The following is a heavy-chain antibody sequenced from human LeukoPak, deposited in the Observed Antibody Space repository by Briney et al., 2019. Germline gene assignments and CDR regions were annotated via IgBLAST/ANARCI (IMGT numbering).Heavy chain of an antibody. Sequence: ASVKVSCKASGYTFTSYGISWVRQAPGQGLEWMGWISAYNGNTNYAQKLQGRVTMTTDTSTSTAYMELRSLRSDDTAVYYCARDTILAVAGTSYYYYSMDVWGQGTTVTVSS. CDR3: ARDTILAVAGTSYYYYSMDV. D-gene: IGHD6-19*01. CDR1: GYTFTSYG. CDR2: ISAYNGNT. J-gene: IGHJ6*02. V-gene: IGHV1-18*01.